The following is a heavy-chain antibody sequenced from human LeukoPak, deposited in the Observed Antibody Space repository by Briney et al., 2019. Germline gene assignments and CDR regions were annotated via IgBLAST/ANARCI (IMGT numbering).Heavy chain of an antibody. V-gene: IGHV3-21*01. Sequence: GSLRLSCAASEFTFSSYSMTWVRQAPGGGLEWVASIAGVSSSIYYGDSMKGRFTISRDNANNSLYLQMNRLRAEDTAVYYCTRDLMDYDVSTGLHHYYMDVWGQGTTVTVSS. CDR3: TRDLMDYDVSTGLHHYYMDV. D-gene: IGHD3-9*01. CDR1: EFTFSSYS. J-gene: IGHJ6*02. CDR2: IAGVSSSI.